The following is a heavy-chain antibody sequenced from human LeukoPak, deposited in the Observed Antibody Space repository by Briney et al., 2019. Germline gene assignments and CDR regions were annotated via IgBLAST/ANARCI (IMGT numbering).Heavy chain of an antibody. Sequence: ASVKVSCKASGGTFSSYAISWVRQAPGQGLEWMGGIIPIFGTANYAQRFQGRVTITADESTSTAYMELSSLRSEDTAVYYCARVTPSSSWWEVVYWGQGTLVTVSS. CDR3: ARVTPSSSWWEVVY. V-gene: IGHV1-69*01. J-gene: IGHJ4*02. CDR2: IIPIFGTA. CDR1: GGTFSSYA. D-gene: IGHD6-6*01.